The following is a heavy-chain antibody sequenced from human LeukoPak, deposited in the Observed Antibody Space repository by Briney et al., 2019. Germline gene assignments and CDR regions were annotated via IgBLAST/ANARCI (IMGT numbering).Heavy chain of an antibody. Sequence: GGSLRLSCVASGFRLNNYAMNWVRQAPGKGLEWVSLIIGSSGSTFYADSVKGRFTISRDKSKNTLYPQMNSLRAEDTAVYYCAKGAYDYIEIAYFDYWGQGSLVTVSS. D-gene: IGHD5-12*01. CDR3: AKGAYDYIEIAYFDY. J-gene: IGHJ4*02. V-gene: IGHV3-23*01. CDR2: IIGSSGST. CDR1: GFRLNNYA.